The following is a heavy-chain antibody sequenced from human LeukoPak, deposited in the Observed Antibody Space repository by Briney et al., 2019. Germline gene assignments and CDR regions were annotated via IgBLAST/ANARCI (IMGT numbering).Heavy chain of an antibody. CDR2: IYYSGST. CDR3: ARDYGDYNYYYMDV. CDR1: GGSFSGYY. V-gene: IGHV4-59*01. Sequence: PSETLSLTCAVYGGSFSGYYWSWIRQPPGKGLEWIGYIYYSGSTNYNPSLKSRVTISVDTSKNQFSLKLSSVTAADTAVYYCARDYGDYNYYYMDVWGKGTTVTVSS. J-gene: IGHJ6*03. D-gene: IGHD4-17*01.